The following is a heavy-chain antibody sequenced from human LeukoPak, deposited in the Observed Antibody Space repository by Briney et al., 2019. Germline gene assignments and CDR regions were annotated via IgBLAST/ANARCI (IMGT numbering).Heavy chain of an antibody. Sequence: GGSLRLSCAASGFPFSNYWMSWVRQAPGKGLEWVANIKQDGSEKYYVDSVKGRFTISRDNAKNSLYLQMNSLRAEDTAVYYCARGGIWLGELFQDYWGQGTLVTVSS. CDR3: ARGGIWLGELFQDY. J-gene: IGHJ4*02. D-gene: IGHD3-10*01. V-gene: IGHV3-7*01. CDR1: GFPFSNYW. CDR2: IKQDGSEK.